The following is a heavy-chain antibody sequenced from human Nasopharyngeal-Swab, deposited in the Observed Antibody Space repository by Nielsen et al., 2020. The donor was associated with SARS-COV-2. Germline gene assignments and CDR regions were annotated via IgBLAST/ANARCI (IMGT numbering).Heavy chain of an antibody. CDR1: GYTFTGYY. V-gene: IGHV1-2*04. CDR3: ARGIAASVTPGYGMDV. Sequence: SVQVSCKASGYTFTGYYMHWVRQAPGQGLEWMGWINPNSGGTNYAQKFQGWVTMTRDTSISTAYMELSRLRSDDTAVYYCARGIAASVTPGYGMDVWGQGTTVTVSS. CDR2: INPNSGGT. D-gene: IGHD6-13*01. J-gene: IGHJ6*02.